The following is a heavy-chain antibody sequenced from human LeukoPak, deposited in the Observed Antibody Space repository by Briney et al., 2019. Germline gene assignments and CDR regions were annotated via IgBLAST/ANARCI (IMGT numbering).Heavy chain of an antibody. CDR3: ARERDYYYYGMDV. V-gene: IGHV3-48*01. J-gene: IGHJ6*02. CDR2: ISSSSSTI. CDR1: GFTFSSYS. Sequence: GGSLRLSCAASGFTFSSYSMNWVRQAPGKGLEWVSYISSSSSTIYYADSVKGRFTISRDNAKNSLYLQMNSLRAEDTAVYYCARERDYYYYGMDVWGQGTTVTVSS.